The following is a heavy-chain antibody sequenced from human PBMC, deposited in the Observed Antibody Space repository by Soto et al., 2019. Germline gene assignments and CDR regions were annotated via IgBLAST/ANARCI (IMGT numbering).Heavy chain of an antibody. Sequence: QVQLQESGPRLVKPSETLSLTCTVSGGSISSYYWCWIRQPPGQGLEWIGYIYYSGTTNYTPPLKSRVTISVDTSKIQFSLQLSSVTAADAAVYYCARAWGEAFDYWGQGTLVTVSS. V-gene: IGHV4-59*01. J-gene: IGHJ4*02. CDR3: ARAWGEAFDY. CDR2: IYYSGTT. CDR1: GGSISSYY. D-gene: IGHD3-16*01.